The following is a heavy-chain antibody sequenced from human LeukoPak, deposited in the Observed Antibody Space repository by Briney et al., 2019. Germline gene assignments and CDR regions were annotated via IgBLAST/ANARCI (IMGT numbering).Heavy chain of an antibody. CDR3: ARQRYSGSSYYGY. CDR1: GGSISSYY. V-gene: IGHV4-59*08. J-gene: IGHJ4*02. D-gene: IGHD1-26*01. Sequence: SETLSLTCTVSGGSISSYYWSWIRQPPGKGLEWIGYIYYSGSTNYNPSLKSRVTISVDTSKNQFSLKLSSVTAADTAVYYCARQRYSGSSYYGYWGQGTLVTVSS. CDR2: IYYSGST.